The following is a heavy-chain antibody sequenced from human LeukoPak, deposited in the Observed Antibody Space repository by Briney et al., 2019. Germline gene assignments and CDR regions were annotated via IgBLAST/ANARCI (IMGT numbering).Heavy chain of an antibody. J-gene: IGHJ3*02. Sequence: ASVKVSCKASGYTFTSYYMHWVRQAPGQGLEWMGIINPSGGSTSYAQTFQGRVTMTRDTSTSTVYTDLSSLRSQDTAVYYCWVIATPDAFDIWGQGTMVTVSS. D-gene: IGHD2-21*01. CDR3: WVIATPDAFDI. CDR2: INPSGGST. CDR1: GYTFTSYY. V-gene: IGHV1-46*01.